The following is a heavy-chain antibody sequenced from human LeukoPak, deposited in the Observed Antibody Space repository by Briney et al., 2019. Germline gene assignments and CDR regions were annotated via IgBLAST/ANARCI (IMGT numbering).Heavy chain of an antibody. J-gene: IGHJ6*02. CDR1: GYTFTSYA. Sequence: ASVKVSCKASGYTFTSYAMHRVRQAPGQGLEWMGWINAGNGNTKYSQKFQGRVTITRDTSASTAYMELSSLRSEDTAVYYCARDGDGGYSGYGFYGMDGWGQGATVTVSS. CDR3: ARDGDGGYSGYGFYGMDG. V-gene: IGHV1-3*01. D-gene: IGHD5-12*01. CDR2: INAGNGNT.